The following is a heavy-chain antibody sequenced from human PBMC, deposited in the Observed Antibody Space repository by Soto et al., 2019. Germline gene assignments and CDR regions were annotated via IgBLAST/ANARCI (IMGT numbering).Heavy chain of an antibody. D-gene: IGHD1-26*01. CDR3: AKAFLLRGRRDAFDI. V-gene: IGHV3-23*01. J-gene: IGHJ3*02. Sequence: EVQLLESGGGLVQPGGSLRLSCSASRFTFSTYAMSWVRQAPGKGLEWVSGISASGGSTYYADSVKGRFTISRDNSKITLYRQMNSLRAEDTALYYCAKAFLLRGRRDAFDIWGQGTMVTVSS. CDR2: ISASGGST. CDR1: RFTFSTYA.